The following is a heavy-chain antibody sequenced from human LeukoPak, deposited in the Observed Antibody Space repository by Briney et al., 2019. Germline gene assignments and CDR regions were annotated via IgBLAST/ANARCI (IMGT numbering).Heavy chain of an antibody. Sequence: PSVTVSCTASGGSFCSYAISWGRQAPRQGLEWMGGIIPIFGTANYAQQFQGRVTITADKSTSTAYMELSSLRSEDTAVYYCARALYNWNHAPYYYYGMDVWGKGTTVTVSS. CDR1: GGSFCSYA. J-gene: IGHJ6*04. CDR2: IIPIFGTA. D-gene: IGHD1-14*01. V-gene: IGHV1-69*06. CDR3: ARALYNWNHAPYYYYGMDV.